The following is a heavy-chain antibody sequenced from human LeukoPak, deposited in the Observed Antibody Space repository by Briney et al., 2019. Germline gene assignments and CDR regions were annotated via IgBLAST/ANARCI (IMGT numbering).Heavy chain of an antibody. J-gene: IGHJ4*02. CDR2: IQYDGNDQ. V-gene: IGHV3-30*02. Sequence: GVSVRLSCAASGFTFSTYGTHGFRQAPGKGLEGVAFIQYDGNDQYYAHSVKGRFTIARDNSKSILFLHMNSLRADDRAVYYCARARGITMIVGNYFDPWGQGTLVTVSS. CDR3: ARARGITMIVGNYFDP. D-gene: IGHD3-22*01. CDR1: GFTFSTYG.